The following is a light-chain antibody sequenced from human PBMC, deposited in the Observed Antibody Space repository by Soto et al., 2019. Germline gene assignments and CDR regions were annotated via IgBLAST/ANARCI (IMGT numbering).Light chain of an antibody. J-gene: IGKJ1*01. CDR1: QSVTIGY. CDR3: QQYGTSPWP. CDR2: GAR. V-gene: IGKV3-20*01. Sequence: KKSPCTVSLSPGKRATLYCGASQSVTIGYLAWFQQKPGQAPRLLIYGARTRATGVPDRFSASGSGTDFSLTISRLEPEDFAVYYCQQYGTSPWPFGQGTKVDI.